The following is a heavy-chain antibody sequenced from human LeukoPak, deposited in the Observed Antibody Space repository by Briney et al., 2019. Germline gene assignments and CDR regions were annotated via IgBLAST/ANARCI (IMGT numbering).Heavy chain of an antibody. D-gene: IGHD2-15*01. V-gene: IGHV1-24*01. CDR2: FDPEDGET. CDR3: ATEGKVVVAATRGAFDI. J-gene: IGHJ3*02. Sequence: ASVKVSCKASGYTFTGYYIHWVRQAPGKGLEWMGGFDPEDGETIYAQKFQGRVTMTEDTSTDTAYMELSSLRSEDTAVYYCATEGKVVVAATRGAFDIWGQGTMVPVSS. CDR1: GYTFTGYY.